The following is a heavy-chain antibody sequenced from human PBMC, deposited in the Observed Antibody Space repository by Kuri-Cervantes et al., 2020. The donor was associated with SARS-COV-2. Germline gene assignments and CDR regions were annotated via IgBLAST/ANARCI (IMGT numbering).Heavy chain of an antibody. D-gene: IGHD6-6*01. Sequence: SETLSPTCTVSGGSISSSSYYWGWIRQPPGKGLEWIGSIYHSGSTYYNPSLKSRVTISVDTSKNQISLKLSSVTAADTAVYYCARRGAGSSSAAFDIWGQGTMVTVSS. CDR2: IYHSGST. CDR3: ARRGAGSSSAAFDI. J-gene: IGHJ3*02. V-gene: IGHV4-39*07. CDR1: GGSISSSSYY.